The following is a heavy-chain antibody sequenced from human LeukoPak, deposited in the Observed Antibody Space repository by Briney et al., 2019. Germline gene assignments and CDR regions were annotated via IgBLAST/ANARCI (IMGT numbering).Heavy chain of an antibody. CDR3: ARLWSGYRPPDY. V-gene: IGHV4-39*01. J-gene: IGHJ4*02. CDR1: GASISSGSYC. CDR2: IYYSGNT. D-gene: IGHD3-3*01. Sequence: PSETLSLTCTVSGASISSGSYCWGWIRQPPGKGLEWIGSIYYSGNTYYNLSLKSRVTITVDTSKNQISLKLSSVTAADTAVYYCARLWSGYRPPDYWGQGTLVTVSS.